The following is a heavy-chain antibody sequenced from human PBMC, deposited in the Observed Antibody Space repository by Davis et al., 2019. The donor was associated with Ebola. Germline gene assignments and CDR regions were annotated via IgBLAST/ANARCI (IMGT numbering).Heavy chain of an antibody. D-gene: IGHD6-19*01. CDR1: GFTLSSNY. V-gene: IGHV3-53*01. J-gene: IGHJ3*01. CDR3: AQDTSNVWFDF. Sequence: GESPKIPCAAPGFTLSSNYISWVRQAPGTGLEWVAVLYSGCSTYYADSLKARFTNSRDNSKNTLHVQMNSLRFEATAIYYCAQDTSNVWFDFWGQGKMVTVSS. CDR2: LYSGCST.